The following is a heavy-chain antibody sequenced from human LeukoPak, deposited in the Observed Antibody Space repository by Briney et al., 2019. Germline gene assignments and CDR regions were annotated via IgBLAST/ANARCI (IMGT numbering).Heavy chain of an antibody. Sequence: PSQTLSLTCTVSGGSIRSGDYSWNWIRQHPGKGLEWIGYIYYSGSTYYNPSLTSRVTMSVDTSKNQFSLKLSSVTAADTAIYYCARDHTETSSLNFRNYYCGMDIWGQGTTVIVSS. CDR3: ARDHTETSSLNFRNYYCGMDI. CDR1: GGSIRSGDYS. CDR2: IYYSGST. D-gene: IGHD4-11*01. J-gene: IGHJ6*02. V-gene: IGHV4-31*03.